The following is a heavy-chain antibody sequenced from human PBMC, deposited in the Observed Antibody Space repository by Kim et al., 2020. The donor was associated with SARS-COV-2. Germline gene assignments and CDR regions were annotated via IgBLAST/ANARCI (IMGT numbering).Heavy chain of an antibody. Sequence: GGSLRLSCAASGFTFSSYAMHWVRQAPGKGLEWVAVISYDGSNKYYADSVKGRFTISRDNSKNTLYLQMNSLRADDTAVYYCALGGSSWYSGFDYWGQGTLVTVSS. V-gene: IGHV3-30-3*01. CDR2: ISYDGSNK. CDR3: ALGGSSWYSGFDY. CDR1: GFTFSSYA. D-gene: IGHD6-13*01. J-gene: IGHJ4*02.